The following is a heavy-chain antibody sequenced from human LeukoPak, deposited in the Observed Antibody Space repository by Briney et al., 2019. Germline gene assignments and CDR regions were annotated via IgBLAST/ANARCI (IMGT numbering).Heavy chain of an antibody. Sequence: ASVRVSCKASGYTFTSYDINWVRQATGQGLEWMGWMNPNSGNTGYAQKFQGRVTMTRNTSISTAYMELSSLRSEDTAVYYCARVPAAIYYYYMDVWGKGTTVTVSS. CDR3: ARVPAAIYYYYMDV. CDR1: GYTFTSYD. J-gene: IGHJ6*03. V-gene: IGHV1-8*01. D-gene: IGHD2-2*02. CDR2: MNPNSGNT.